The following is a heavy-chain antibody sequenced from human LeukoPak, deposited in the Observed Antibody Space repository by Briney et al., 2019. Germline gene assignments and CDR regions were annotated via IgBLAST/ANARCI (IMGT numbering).Heavy chain of an antibody. CDR2: VYFTGST. Sequence: SETLSLTCTVSGGSASSASYYWSWIRQPPGKGLEWIAYVYFTGSTNYNPSLKGRVTISLDMSKNQFSLKLSSVTAADTAVYYCARTQYCTSSTSCYFGYFDYWGQGTLVTVSS. D-gene: IGHD2-2*01. CDR3: ARTQYCTSSTSCYFGYFDY. J-gene: IGHJ4*02. CDR1: GGSASSASYY. V-gene: IGHV4-61*01.